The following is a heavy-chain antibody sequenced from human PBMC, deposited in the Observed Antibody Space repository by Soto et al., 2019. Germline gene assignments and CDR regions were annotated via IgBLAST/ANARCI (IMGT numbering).Heavy chain of an antibody. CDR3: GAGILTGTYYYYYGMDV. CDR2: INPSGGST. D-gene: IGHD3-9*01. CDR1: GYTFTSYY. J-gene: IGHJ6*02. Sequence: GASVKVSCKASGYTFTSYYMHWVRQAPGQGLEWMGIINPSGGSTSYAQKFQGRVTMTRDTSTSTVYMELSSLRSEDTAVYYCGAGILTGTYYYYYGMDVWGQGTTVTVSS. V-gene: IGHV1-46*01.